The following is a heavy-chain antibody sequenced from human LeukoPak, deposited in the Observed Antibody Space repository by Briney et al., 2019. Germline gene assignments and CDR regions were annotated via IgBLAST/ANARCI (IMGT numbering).Heavy chain of an antibody. J-gene: IGHJ1*01. V-gene: IGHV4-34*01. D-gene: IGHD3-22*01. CDR1: SGSFSGYY. CDR3: ARRRYYDGSGYLE. Sequence: SETLSLTCAVYSGSFSGYYWSWIRQPPGKGLEWIGTIYYSGRTYYSPSLKSRVTMSVDPSNNQFSLNLRSVTAADTAVYYCARRRYYDGSGYLEWGQGTLLSVSS. CDR2: IYYSGRT.